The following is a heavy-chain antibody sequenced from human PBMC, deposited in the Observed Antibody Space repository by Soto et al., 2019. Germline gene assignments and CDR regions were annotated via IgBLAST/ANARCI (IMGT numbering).Heavy chain of an antibody. V-gene: IGHV5-10-1*01. CDR1: GYSFTSYW. CDR3: ARGPYAPRERAFRGEAVAGTTHYYGMDV. CDR2: IDPSDSYT. D-gene: IGHD6-19*01. Sequence: GESLKISCKGSGYSFTSYWISWVRQMPGKGLEWMGRIDPSDSYTNYSPSFQGHVTISADKSISTAYLQWSSLKASDTAVYYCARGPYAPRERAFRGEAVAGTTHYYGMDVWGQGTTVTVSS. J-gene: IGHJ6*02.